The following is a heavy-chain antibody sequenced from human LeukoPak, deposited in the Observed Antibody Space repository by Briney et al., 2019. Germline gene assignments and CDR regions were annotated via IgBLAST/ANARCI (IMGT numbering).Heavy chain of an antibody. CDR3: ARSSSGYLYYYYYGMDV. CDR1: GGSISSYY. J-gene: IGHJ6*02. CDR2: IYYSGST. V-gene: IGHV4-59*12. D-gene: IGHD6-19*01. Sequence: PSETLSLTCTVSGGSISSYYWSWIRQPPGKGLEWIGSIYYSGSTYYNPSLKSRVTISVDTSKNQFSLKLSSVTAADTAVYYCARSSSGYLYYYYYGMDVWGQGTTVTVSS.